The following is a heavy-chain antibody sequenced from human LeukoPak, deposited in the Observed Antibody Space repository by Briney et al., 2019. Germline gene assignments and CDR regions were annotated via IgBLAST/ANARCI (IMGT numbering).Heavy chain of an antibody. Sequence: PSETLSLTCTVSGGSVSSGSYYWSWIRQPPGKGLEWIGYIYYSGSTNYNPSLKGRVTISVDTAKNQFSMKLSSVPAADTAVYYCARDHVDTDDAFDIWGQGTMVTVSS. J-gene: IGHJ3*02. V-gene: IGHV4-61*01. CDR1: GGSVSSGSYY. CDR3: ARDHVDTDDAFDI. D-gene: IGHD5-18*01. CDR2: IYYSGST.